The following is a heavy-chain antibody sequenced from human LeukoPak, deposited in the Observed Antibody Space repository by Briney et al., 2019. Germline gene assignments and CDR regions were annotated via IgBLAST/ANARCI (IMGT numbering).Heavy chain of an antibody. J-gene: IGHJ5*02. V-gene: IGHV3-30*03. CDR3: ARDSGYYDSSGYYSPNWFDP. CDR2: ISYDGSNK. CDR1: GFTFSSYG. Sequence: GGSLRLSRAASGFTFSSYGMHWVRQAPGKGLEWVAVISYDGSNKYYADSVKGRFTISRDNSKNTLYLQMNSLRAEDTAVYYCARDSGYYDSSGYYSPNWFDPWGQGTLVTVSS. D-gene: IGHD3-22*01.